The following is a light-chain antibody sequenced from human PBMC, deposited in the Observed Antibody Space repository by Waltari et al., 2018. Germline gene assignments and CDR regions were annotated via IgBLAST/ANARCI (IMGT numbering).Light chain of an antibody. CDR3: QSYDSSLSGWV. CDR1: RPNIGAGYD. CDR2: GNS. V-gene: IGLV1-40*01. J-gene: IGLJ3*02. Sequence: QSVLTQPPSVSGAPGQRVTIPCTGSRPNIGAGYDVPWYQQLPGTAPKLLIYGNSNRPSGVPDRFSGSKSGTSASLAITGLQAEDEADYYCQSYDSSLSGWVFGGGTKLTVL.